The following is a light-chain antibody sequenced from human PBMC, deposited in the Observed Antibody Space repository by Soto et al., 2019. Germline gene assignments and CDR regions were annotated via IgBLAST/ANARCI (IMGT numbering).Light chain of an antibody. CDR1: QRINNW. Sequence: DIQMTQSPSTLSASVGDRVTITCRASQRINNWLAWYQQKPGKAPKLFIFKASTLEIGVPSRFSGSGSGTEFTLSISSLQPDDFATYFCQQYESFPRTFGQGTKVEMK. J-gene: IGKJ1*01. CDR3: QQYESFPRT. V-gene: IGKV1-5*03. CDR2: KAS.